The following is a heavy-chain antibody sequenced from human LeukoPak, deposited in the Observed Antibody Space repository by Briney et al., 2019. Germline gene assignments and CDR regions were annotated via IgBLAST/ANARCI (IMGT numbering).Heavy chain of an antibody. CDR2: IRTSSNYI. Sequence: GGTLSLSCAASGVTFISYNMNWVRQAPGKGLEWIGTIRTSSNYIHSAASVKGRFTTSRDNSKTTLYLQMPSLRAEDTAVYYCARNKGSGYDKGFDYWGQGTLVTVSS. CDR3: ARNKGSGYDKGFDY. CDR1: GVTFISYN. D-gene: IGHD5-12*01. V-gene: IGHV3-21*01. J-gene: IGHJ4*02.